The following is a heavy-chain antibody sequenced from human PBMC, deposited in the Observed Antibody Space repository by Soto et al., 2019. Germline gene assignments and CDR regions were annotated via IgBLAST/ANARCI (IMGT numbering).Heavy chain of an antibody. J-gene: IGHJ5*02. CDR1: GGSISSGGYY. CDR3: AREAAGILNWFDP. V-gene: IGHV4-31*03. CDR2: IYHSGST. Sequence: QVQLQESGPGLVKPTQTLSLTCTVSGGSISSGGYYWSWIRQHPGKGLEWFGYIYHSGSTYYNPSLKSRVTISVETSKNQFSLKLSAVTAADTAVYYCAREAAGILNWFDPWGQGTLVTVSS. D-gene: IGHD6-25*01.